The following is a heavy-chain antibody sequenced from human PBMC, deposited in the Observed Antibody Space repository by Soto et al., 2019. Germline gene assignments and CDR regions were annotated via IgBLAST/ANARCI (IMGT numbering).Heavy chain of an antibody. D-gene: IGHD1-26*01. CDR2: ISGYNGDT. V-gene: IGHV1-18*04. J-gene: IGHJ5*02. CDR3: ARNTTRDWFDP. CDR1: GYIFSSYS. Sequence: QVQLVQSGGEVKNPGASVKISGKASGYIFSSYSLNWVRQAPGQGPEWMGWISGYNGDTDYAQSFQGRVTMTTDASTNTSYMELRSLRSDDTAIYYCARNTTRDWFDPWGQGTLVTVSS.